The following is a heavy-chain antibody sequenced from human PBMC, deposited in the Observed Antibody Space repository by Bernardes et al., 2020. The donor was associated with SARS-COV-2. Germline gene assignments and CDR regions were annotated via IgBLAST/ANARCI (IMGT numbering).Heavy chain of an antibody. CDR3: ARGDSLLWFGDTGHY. Sequence: ASVKVSCKASGYTFTSYGISWVRQAPGQGREWMGWISAYNGNTNYAQKLQGRVTMTTDTSTSTAYMELRSLRSDDTAVYYCARGDSLLWFGDTGHYWGQGTLVTVSS. V-gene: IGHV1-18*04. D-gene: IGHD3-10*01. CDR2: ISAYNGNT. CDR1: GYTFTSYG. J-gene: IGHJ4*02.